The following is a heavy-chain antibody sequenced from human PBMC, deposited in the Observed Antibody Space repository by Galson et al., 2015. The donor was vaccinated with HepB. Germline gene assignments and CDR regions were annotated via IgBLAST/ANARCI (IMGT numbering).Heavy chain of an antibody. CDR3: ARGRRDGYSYWGRVYYGMDV. Sequence: ETLSLTCAVYGGSFSDYYWSWIRQAPGKGLEWIGEISHRGSTNFHPSLRSRVAISLDTSKNQFSLKVSSVTAADTAVYYCARGRRDGYSYWGRVYYGMDVWGQGTTVTVSS. V-gene: IGHV4-34*01. J-gene: IGHJ6*02. CDR1: GGSFSDYY. D-gene: IGHD5-24*01. CDR2: ISHRGST.